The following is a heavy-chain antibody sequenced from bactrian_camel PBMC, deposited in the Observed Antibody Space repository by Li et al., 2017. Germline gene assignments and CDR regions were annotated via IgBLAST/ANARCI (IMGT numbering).Heavy chain of an antibody. D-gene: IGHD1*01. CDR2: IDSAGSTS. CDR3: VKPNPDARGGFDH. J-gene: IGHJ4*01. Sequence: QLVESGGGLVQPGGSLRLSCAASGFTFRTSWMYWARQAPGKGLEWVSTIDSAGSTSYYADSVKGRFTISRDNRANTVYLQMNSLKPEDTAVYYCVKPNPDARGGFDHWGQGTQVTVS. CDR1: GFTFRTSW. V-gene: IGHV3S25*01.